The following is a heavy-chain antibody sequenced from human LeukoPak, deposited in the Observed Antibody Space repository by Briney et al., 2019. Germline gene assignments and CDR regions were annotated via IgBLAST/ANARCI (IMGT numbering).Heavy chain of an antibody. CDR2: ISGSGGST. V-gene: IGHV3-23*01. D-gene: IGHD1-14*01. CDR3: ATNIHGTQFDP. J-gene: IGHJ5*02. Sequence: PGGSLRLSCAASGFTFSSYAMSWVRQAPGKGRECGSAISGSGGSTYYADAVKGRFTISRDNSKNTLYLQMNSLRAEDTAVYYCATNIHGTQFDPWGQGTLVTVSS. CDR1: GFTFSSYA.